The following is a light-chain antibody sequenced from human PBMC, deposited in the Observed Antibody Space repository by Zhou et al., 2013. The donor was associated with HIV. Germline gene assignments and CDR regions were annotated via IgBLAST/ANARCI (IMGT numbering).Light chain of an antibody. Sequence: DIQMTQSSSSLSASLGDRVTITCRTSQNITRFLNWYQQKPGKAPNLLVFAASTLQSGVPSRFSGSGSGTDFTLTIRSLQPEDFATYYCQQSYRTPHTFGQGTKLDIK. CDR1: QNITRF. J-gene: IGKJ2*01. CDR3: QQSYRTPHT. V-gene: IGKV1-39*01. CDR2: AAS.